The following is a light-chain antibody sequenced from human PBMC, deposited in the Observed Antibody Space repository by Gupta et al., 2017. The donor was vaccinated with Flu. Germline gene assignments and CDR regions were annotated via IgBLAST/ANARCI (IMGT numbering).Light chain of an antibody. CDR1: PTVLYTSTNKNY. CDR2: WVS. V-gene: IGKV4-1*01. Sequence: DIVMTHSPDSLAVSLGERAPIHCKSSPTVLYTSTNKNYLAWYQQKPGQPPKLLIYWVSTRESGVPDRFSGRGSGTDFTLTISSLQAEDVAVYYCLQDVSTPNTFGGGTKVEIK. CDR3: LQDVSTPNT. J-gene: IGKJ4*01.